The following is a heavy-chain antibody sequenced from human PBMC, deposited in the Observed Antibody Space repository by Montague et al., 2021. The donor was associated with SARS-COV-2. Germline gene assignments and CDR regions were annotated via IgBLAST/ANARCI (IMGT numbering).Heavy chain of an antibody. Sequence: SETLSLTCAVSGGSINTNNWWTWVRQPPGEGLEWIGQIFHSGITNYNPSLESLVTISVDKSKNQFSLRLSSVTAADTAVYYCARGRLVGDSSSWYYFDYWGQGTLVAVSS. CDR1: GGSINTNNW. CDR2: IFHSGIT. D-gene: IGHD6-13*01. CDR3: ARGRLVGDSSSWYYFDY. V-gene: IGHV4-4*02. J-gene: IGHJ4*02.